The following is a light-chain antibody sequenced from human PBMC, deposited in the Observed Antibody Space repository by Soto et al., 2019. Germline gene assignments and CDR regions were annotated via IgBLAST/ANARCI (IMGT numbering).Light chain of an antibody. CDR1: QTVSNTY. V-gene: IGKV3-20*01. Sequence: EIVLTQFPGALSLSPGERVTLSCRASQTVSNTYLAWYQQKSGQAPKCLIYGASNRATGIPDRFSGSGSGTDFTLTISRLEPGDFAVYYCQQYGALPPTFGGGTKVEIK. J-gene: IGKJ4*01. CDR2: GAS. CDR3: QQYGALPPT.